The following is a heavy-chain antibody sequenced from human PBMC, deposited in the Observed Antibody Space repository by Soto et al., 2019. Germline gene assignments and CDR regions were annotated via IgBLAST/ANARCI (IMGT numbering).Heavy chain of an antibody. Sequence: SETLSLTCTVSGGSISCYYWNWIRQPPGKGLEYIGHIYYIGTTNYNPSLESRATISVDTSKNQFSLKLTSVTAADTAVYFCARSGSKYGANAFDIWDQGTMVTVSS. V-gene: IGHV4-59*01. CDR1: GGSISCYY. J-gene: IGHJ3*02. CDR2: IYYIGTT. D-gene: IGHD5-18*01. CDR3: ARSGSKYGANAFDI.